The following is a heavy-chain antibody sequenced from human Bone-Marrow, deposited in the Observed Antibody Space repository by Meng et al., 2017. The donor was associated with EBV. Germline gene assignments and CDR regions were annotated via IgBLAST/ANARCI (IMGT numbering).Heavy chain of an antibody. CDR3: ARSYDILTGYYPIAH. D-gene: IGHD3-9*01. Sequence: QVQRVGSVGGVVQLGGSLLLSGAASGFTFSCYGMHWVSQAPGKGLEWVAVIWYDGSNKYYADSVKGRFTISRDNSKNTLYLQMNSLRAEDTAVYYCARSYDILTGYYPIAHWGQGTLVTVSS. J-gene: IGHJ4*02. V-gene: IGHV3-33*01. CDR1: GFTFSCYG. CDR2: IWYDGSNK.